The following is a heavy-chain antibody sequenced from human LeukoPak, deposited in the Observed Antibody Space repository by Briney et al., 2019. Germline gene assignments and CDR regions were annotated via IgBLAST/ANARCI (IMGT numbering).Heavy chain of an antibody. CDR1: GGSISSGGYY. D-gene: IGHD1-26*01. CDR3: ARAPYSGSYFDY. CDR2: INHSGST. J-gene: IGHJ4*02. Sequence: SETLSLTCTVSGGSISSGGYYWSWIRQPPGKGLEWIGEINHSGSTNYNPSLKSRVTISVDTSKNQFSLKLSSVTAADTAVYYCARAPYSGSYFDYWGQGTLVTVSS. V-gene: IGHV4-39*07.